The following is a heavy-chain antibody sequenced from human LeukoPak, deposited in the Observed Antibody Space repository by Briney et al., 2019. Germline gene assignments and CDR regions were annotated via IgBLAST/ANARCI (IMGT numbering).Heavy chain of an antibody. J-gene: IGHJ5*02. Sequence: ASVKVSCKASGGTFSSYAISWVRQAPGQGLEWMGRIIPILGIANYAQKFQGRVTITADKSTSTAYMELSRLRSDDTAVYYCAISDIVVVPAANGSEGWFDPWGQGTLVTVSS. CDR2: IIPILGIA. V-gene: IGHV1-69*04. CDR3: AISDIVVVPAANGSEGWFDP. CDR1: GGTFSSYA. D-gene: IGHD2-2*01.